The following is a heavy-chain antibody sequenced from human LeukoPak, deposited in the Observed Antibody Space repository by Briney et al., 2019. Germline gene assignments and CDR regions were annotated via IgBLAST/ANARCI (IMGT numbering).Heavy chain of an antibody. V-gene: IGHV4-34*01. D-gene: IGHD2-2*01. CDR2: INHSGST. CDR1: GGSFSGYY. CDR3: ASYCSSASCYYRPFDY. J-gene: IGHJ4*02. Sequence: SETLSLTCAVYGGSFSGYYWSWIRQPPGKGLEWIGEINHSGSTNYNPSLKSRVTISVDTSKNQFSLKLSSVTAADTAVYYCASYCSSASCYYRPFDYWGQGTLVTVSS.